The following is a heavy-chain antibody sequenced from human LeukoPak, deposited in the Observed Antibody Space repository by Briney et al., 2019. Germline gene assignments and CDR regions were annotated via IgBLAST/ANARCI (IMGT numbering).Heavy chain of an antibody. CDR1: GGSISSSPYY. CDR2: IYYSGTT. J-gene: IGHJ5*02. V-gene: IGHV4-39*07. Sequence: SETLSLTCTVSGGSISSSPYYWGWIRQPPGKGLEWIGRIYYSGTTHYNPSLESRVTISVDTSKNQFSLKLASVTDAETAIYYCAKGGGGFSYYNWFDPWGKGTLVTVSS. CDR3: AKGGGGFSYYNWFDP. D-gene: IGHD5-18*01.